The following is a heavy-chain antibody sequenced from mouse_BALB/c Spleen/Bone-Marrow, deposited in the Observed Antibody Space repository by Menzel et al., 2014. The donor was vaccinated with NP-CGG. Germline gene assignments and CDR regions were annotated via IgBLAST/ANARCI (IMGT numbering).Heavy chain of an antibody. V-gene: IGHV2-9*02. Sequence: VKLMESGPGLVAPSQSLSITCTVFGFSLTSYGVHWVRQPPGKGLEWLGAIWAGGSTNFNSALMSRLSISKDNSKSQVFLKMNSLQSDDTAMYYCARGPFITTVHYYAMDYWGQGTSVTVSS. D-gene: IGHD1-2*01. J-gene: IGHJ4*01. CDR1: GFSLTSYG. CDR3: ARGPFITTVHYYAMDY. CDR2: IWAGGST.